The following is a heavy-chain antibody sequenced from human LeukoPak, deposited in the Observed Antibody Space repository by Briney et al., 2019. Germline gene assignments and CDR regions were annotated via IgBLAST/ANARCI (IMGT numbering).Heavy chain of an antibody. D-gene: IGHD3-16*01. CDR1: GYSISSGYY. CDR2: IYHSGST. V-gene: IGHV4-38-2*02. CDR3: TRGAGWLIGY. J-gene: IGHJ4*02. Sequence: PSETLSLTCTVSGYSISSGYYWGWIRQPPGKGLEWIGSIYHSGSTYYNPSLKSRVTISADTSKNQFSLKLNSLTTADTDVYYCTRGAGWLIGYWGQGILVTVSS.